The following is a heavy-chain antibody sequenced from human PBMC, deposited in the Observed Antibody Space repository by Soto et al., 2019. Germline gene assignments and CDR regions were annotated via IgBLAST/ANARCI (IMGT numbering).Heavy chain of an antibody. V-gene: IGHV1-3*01. D-gene: IGHD3-10*01. Sequence: QVQLVQSGAEVKKPGASVKVSCKASGYTFTSYAMHWVRQAPGQRLEWMGWINAGNGNTKYSQKFQGRVTITRDTSASTAYMGLSSLRSEDTAVYYCARDKSRGEGAFDIWGQGTMVTVSS. CDR2: INAGNGNT. CDR3: ARDKSRGEGAFDI. CDR1: GYTFTSYA. J-gene: IGHJ3*02.